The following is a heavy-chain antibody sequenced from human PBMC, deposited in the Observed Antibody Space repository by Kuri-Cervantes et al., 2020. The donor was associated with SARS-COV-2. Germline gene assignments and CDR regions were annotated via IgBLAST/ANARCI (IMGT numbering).Heavy chain of an antibody. CDR1: GGSISSHY. Sequence: SETLSLTCTVSGGSISSHYWSRIRQPPGKGLEWIGYIYTSGSANYNPSLKSRVTISVDTSKNQFSLKLSSVTAADTAVYYCARGQQLVLGWFDPWGQGTLVTVSS. CDR2: IYTSGSA. J-gene: IGHJ5*02. CDR3: ARGQQLVLGWFDP. V-gene: IGHV4-4*09. D-gene: IGHD6-13*01.